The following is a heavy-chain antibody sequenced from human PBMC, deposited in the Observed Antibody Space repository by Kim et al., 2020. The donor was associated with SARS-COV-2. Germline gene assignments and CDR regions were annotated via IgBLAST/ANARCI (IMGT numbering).Heavy chain of an antibody. CDR2: IYYSGST. J-gene: IGHJ4*02. V-gene: IGHV4-31*03. D-gene: IGHD2-21*02. CDR3: ARGSDCGGDCYGHYFDY. Sequence: SETLSLTCTVSGGSISSGGYYWSWIRQHPGKGLEWIGYIYYSGSTYYNPSLKSRVTISVDTSKNQFSLKLSSVTAADTAVYYCARGSDCGGDCYGHYFDYWGQGTLVTVSS. CDR1: GGSISSGGYY.